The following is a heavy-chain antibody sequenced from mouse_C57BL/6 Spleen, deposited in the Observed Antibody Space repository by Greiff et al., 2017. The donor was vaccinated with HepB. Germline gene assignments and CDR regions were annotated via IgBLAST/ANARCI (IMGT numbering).Heavy chain of an antibody. D-gene: IGHD2-13*01. CDR3: ARASWDRDYYFDY. J-gene: IGHJ2*01. Sequence: EVQLQESGPGLVKPSQSLSLTCSVTGYSITSGYYWNWIRQFPGNKLEWMGYISYDGSNNYNPSLKNRISITRDTSKNQFFLKLNSVTTEDTATYYCARASWDRDYYFDYWGQGTTLTVSS. V-gene: IGHV3-6*01. CDR2: ISYDGSN. CDR1: GYSITSGYY.